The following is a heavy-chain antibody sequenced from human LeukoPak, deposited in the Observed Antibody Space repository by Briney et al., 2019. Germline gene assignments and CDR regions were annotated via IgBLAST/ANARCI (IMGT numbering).Heavy chain of an antibody. CDR2: IYNSGTT. Sequence: SETLSLTCTVSGGSISNYYWSWIRQPPGKGLEWIGYIYNSGTTNYNPSHKGRVTISVDTPKNQFSLKLSSVTAADTAVYYCARGYCNGGRCSRGPEYWGQGTLVTVSS. D-gene: IGHD2-15*01. CDR1: GGSISNYY. CDR3: ARGYCNGGRCSRGPEY. J-gene: IGHJ4*02. V-gene: IGHV4-59*08.